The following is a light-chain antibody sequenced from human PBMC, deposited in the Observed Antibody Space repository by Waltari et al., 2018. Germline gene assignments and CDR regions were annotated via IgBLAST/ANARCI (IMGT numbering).Light chain of an antibody. CDR2: AVN. CDR1: NRDVGSYDY. CDR3: SSYRSTSTLYV. Sequence: QSALTQPASVSGSPGQSITISCNGTNRDVGSYDYVSWYQQYPGNAPKLLIYAVNNRPSGVSSRFSGSKSGNTASLTISGLQADDEADYYCSSYRSTSTLYVFGTGTKVTVL. J-gene: IGLJ1*01. V-gene: IGLV2-14*01.